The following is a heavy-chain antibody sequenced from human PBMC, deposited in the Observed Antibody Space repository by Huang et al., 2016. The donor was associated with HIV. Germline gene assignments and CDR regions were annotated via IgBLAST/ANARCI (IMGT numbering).Heavy chain of an antibody. D-gene: IGHD3-22*01. Sequence: QVQLHESGPGLVKPSETLSLACLVSGGSVSGDRYYWRWLRQPPGRAVGWIGYIYDTTYTGYSPSLKSRVTISLDTSKNHGSLKMASATAADTAGYFCARTPYYYDSRDLYYFDYWGQGTLVAVSS. J-gene: IGHJ4*02. V-gene: IGHV4-61*03. CDR3: ARTPYYYDSRDLYYFDY. CDR1: GGSVSGDRYY. CDR2: IYDTTYT.